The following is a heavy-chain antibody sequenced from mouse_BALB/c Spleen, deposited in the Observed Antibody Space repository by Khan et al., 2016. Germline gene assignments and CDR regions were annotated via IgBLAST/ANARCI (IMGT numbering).Heavy chain of an antibody. Sequence: EVKLLESGGGLVQPGGSLKLSCAASGFDFSRYWMSWVRQAPGKGLEWIGEINPDSSTINYTPSLKDKFIISRDNAKNTPYLQMSKLRSEDTALYSCGRAGYYGYLAYWGQGTLVSVSA. CDR3: GRAGYYGYLAY. V-gene: IGHV4-1*02. CDR1: GFDFSRYW. D-gene: IGHD1-1*01. CDR2: INPDSSTI. J-gene: IGHJ3*01.